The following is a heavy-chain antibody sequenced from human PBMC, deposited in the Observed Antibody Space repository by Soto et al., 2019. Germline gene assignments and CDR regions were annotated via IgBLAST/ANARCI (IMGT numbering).Heavy chain of an antibody. J-gene: IGHJ5*02. D-gene: IGHD1-26*01. Sequence: EVQLVESGGRLVQRGGSLRLSCSGSGFIFGDHVMDWVRQAPGKGLEWVAGISGSGNSPFFRDSVKGRFTISRDNSKNTVYLEMNNLRDEDSAMYFCARGTHSYSGSHELDAWGLGTLVTVS. CDR2: ISGSGNSP. V-gene: IGHV3-23*04. CDR3: ARGTHSYSGSHELDA. CDR1: GFIFGDHV.